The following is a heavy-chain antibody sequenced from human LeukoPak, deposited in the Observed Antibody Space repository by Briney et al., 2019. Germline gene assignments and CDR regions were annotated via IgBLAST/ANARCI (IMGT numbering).Heavy chain of an antibody. D-gene: IGHD1-26*01. Sequence: PGGSLRLSCAASGFTFSNYEMSWVRQAPGKGLEWVSYISSSGSTIYYADSVKGRFTISRDNAKNSLYLQMNSLRAEDTAVYYCARSRSYYPADYWGQGTPVTVSS. CDR3: ARSRSYYPADY. V-gene: IGHV3-48*03. CDR2: ISSSGSTI. CDR1: GFTFSNYE. J-gene: IGHJ4*02.